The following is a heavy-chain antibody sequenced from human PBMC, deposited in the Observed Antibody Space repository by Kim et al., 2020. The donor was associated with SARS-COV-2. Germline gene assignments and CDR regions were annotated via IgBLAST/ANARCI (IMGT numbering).Heavy chain of an antibody. CDR1: GFTFNTYC. CDR3: ARSPWQRAANYYYYYMDV. D-gene: IGHD6-25*01. J-gene: IGHJ6*03. Sequence: GGSLRLSCAASGFTFNTYCMSWVHQAPGKGLEWVANIKQDGYEKYYVDSVKGRFTISRDNTKNSLYLQMNSLRVEDTAVYYCARSPWQRAANYYYYYMDVWGKGTTVTVSS. V-gene: IGHV3-7*01. CDR2: IKQDGYEK.